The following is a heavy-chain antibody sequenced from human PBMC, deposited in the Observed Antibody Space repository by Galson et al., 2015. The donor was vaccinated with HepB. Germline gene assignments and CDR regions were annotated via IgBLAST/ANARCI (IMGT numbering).Heavy chain of an antibody. V-gene: IGHV3-23*01. CDR3: ANLPSPRIAGEVYYFDY. Sequence: SLRLSCAASGFIFSSYSMNWVRQAPGEGLEWVSIISGAGGATYYADSVKGRFTTSRDNSKNALYLQMNSLRAEDTAVYYCANLPSPRIAGEVYYFDYWGQGTQVTVSS. D-gene: IGHD1-26*01. CDR1: GFIFSSYS. J-gene: IGHJ4*02. CDR2: ISGAGGAT.